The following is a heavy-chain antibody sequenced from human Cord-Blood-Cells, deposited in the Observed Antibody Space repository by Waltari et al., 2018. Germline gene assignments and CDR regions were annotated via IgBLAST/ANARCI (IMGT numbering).Heavy chain of an antibody. CDR3: AKPLDY. V-gene: IGHV3-30*18. Sequence: QVQLVESGGGVVQHGRSLRLSCAASGFTFRSHGMHWVRQAPGKGLEWVAVISYDGSNKYYADSVKGRFTISRDNSKNTLYLQMNSLRAEDTAVYYCAKPLDYWGQGTLVTVSS. J-gene: IGHJ4*02. CDR1: GFTFRSHG. CDR2: ISYDGSNK.